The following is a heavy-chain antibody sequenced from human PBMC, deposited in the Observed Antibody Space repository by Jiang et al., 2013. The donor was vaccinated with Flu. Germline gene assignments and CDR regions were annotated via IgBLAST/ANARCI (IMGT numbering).Heavy chain of an antibody. J-gene: IGHJ3*02. CDR2: IWYDGSNK. Sequence: VQLVESGGGVVQPGRSLRLSCAASGFTFSSYGMHWVRQAPGKGLEWVAVIWYDGSNKYYADSVKGRFTISRDNSKNTLYPQMNSLRAEDTAVYYCARVDYGGNSGYAFDIWGQGTMVTVSS. V-gene: IGHV3-33*01. D-gene: IGHD4-23*01. CDR3: ARVDYGGNSGYAFDI. CDR1: GFTFSSYG.